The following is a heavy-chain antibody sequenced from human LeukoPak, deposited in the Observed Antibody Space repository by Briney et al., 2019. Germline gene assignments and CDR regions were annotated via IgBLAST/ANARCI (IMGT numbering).Heavy chain of an antibody. CDR1: GFTFSSYG. CDR2: IRYDGSNK. CDR3: AKDARYCSSTSCYNYYYYYMDV. V-gene: IGHV3-30*02. J-gene: IGHJ6*03. D-gene: IGHD2-2*02. Sequence: GGSLRLSCAASGFTFSSYGMHWVRQAPGKGLEWVAFIRYDGSNKYYADSVKGRFTISRDNSKNTLYLQMNSLRAEDTAVYYCAKDARYCSSTSCYNYYYYYMDVWGKGTTVTVSS.